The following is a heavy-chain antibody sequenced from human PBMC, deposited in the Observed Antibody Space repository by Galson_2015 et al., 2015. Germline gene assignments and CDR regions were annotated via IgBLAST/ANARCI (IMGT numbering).Heavy chain of an antibody. Sequence: SVKVSCKASGYTFSSYAISWVRQSPGQGLEWMGGIIPIFGTANYAQKSQGRVTITADKSTITAYMELSSFRSEDTAVYYCASHFWSGYGIDYWGQGSLVTVSS. D-gene: IGHD3-3*02. J-gene: IGHJ4*02. CDR3: ASHFWSGYGIDY. CDR2: IIPIFGTA. V-gene: IGHV1-69*06. CDR1: GYTFSSYA.